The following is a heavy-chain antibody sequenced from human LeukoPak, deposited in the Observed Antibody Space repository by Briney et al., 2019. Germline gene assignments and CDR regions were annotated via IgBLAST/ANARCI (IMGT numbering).Heavy chain of an antibody. D-gene: IGHD6-13*01. CDR1: GYTFTGYY. J-gene: IGHJ3*02. CDR2: INPNSGGT. CDR3: ARGIAAAGTKIDAFDI. V-gene: IGHV1-2*02. Sequence: GASVKVSCKASGYTFTGYYMHWVRQAPGQGLEWMGWINPNSGGTNYAQKFQGRVTMTRDTSIDTAYMELSRLRSDDTAFYYCARGIAAAGTKIDAFDIWGQGTMVTVSS.